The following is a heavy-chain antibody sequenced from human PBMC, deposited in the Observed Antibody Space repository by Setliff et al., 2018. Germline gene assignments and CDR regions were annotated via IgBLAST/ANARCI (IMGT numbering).Heavy chain of an antibody. CDR2: ISAYNGNT. CDR1: GYTFTSYG. D-gene: IGHD2-21*02. Sequence: ASVKISCKASGYTFTSYGISWVRQAPGQGLEWMGWISAYNGNTNNAQKLQGRLTLTTDTSTGTAYLELRSLTPDDTAVYYCAKMTAMVGYYYYYMDVWGEGTPVTVSS. CDR3: AKMTAMVGYYYYYMDV. J-gene: IGHJ6*03. V-gene: IGHV1-18*01.